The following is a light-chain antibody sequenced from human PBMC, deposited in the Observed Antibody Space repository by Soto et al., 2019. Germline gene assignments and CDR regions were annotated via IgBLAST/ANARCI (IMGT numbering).Light chain of an antibody. Sequence: EIVMTQSPATLSVSPGERATLSCRASQSVSSNLAWYQQKPGQAPRLLIYGASTRATGIPARFSGSGSGTEFTLTISSLQSEDFAVYYCQQYNKWTPRIRPQLTFGGGTKVDIK. CDR3: QQYNKWTPRIRPQLT. CDR2: GAS. V-gene: IGKV3-15*01. CDR1: QSVSSN. J-gene: IGKJ4*01.